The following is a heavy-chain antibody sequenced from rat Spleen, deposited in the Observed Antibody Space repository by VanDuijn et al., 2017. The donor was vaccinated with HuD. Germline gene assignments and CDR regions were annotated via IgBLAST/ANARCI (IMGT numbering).Heavy chain of an antibody. CDR2: ISYDGSRT. D-gene: IGHD4-1*01. J-gene: IGHJ2*01. V-gene: IGHV5-7*01. CDR3: TRDTGDY. Sequence: EVQLVESGGGLVQPGRSLKLSCAASGFTFSDYNMAWVRQAPKKGLEWVATISYDGSRTYYRDSVKGRFTISRDNAKSTLYLQMNSLRSEDTATYYCTRDTGDYWGQGVMVTVSS. CDR1: GFTFSDYN.